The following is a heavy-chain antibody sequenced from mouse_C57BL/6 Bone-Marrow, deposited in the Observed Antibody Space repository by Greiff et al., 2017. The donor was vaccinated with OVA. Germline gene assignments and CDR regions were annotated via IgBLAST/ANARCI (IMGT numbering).Heavy chain of an antibody. Sequence: VQLQQPGAELVMPGASVKLSCKASGYTFTSYWMHWVKQRPGQGLEWIGEIDPSDSYTNYNQKFKGKSTLTVDKSSSTAYMQVSSLTSEDSAVYYCARGSYYSNSYAMDYWGQGTSVTVSS. D-gene: IGHD2-5*01. CDR2: IDPSDSYT. CDR3: ARGSYYSNSYAMDY. CDR1: GYTFTSYW. V-gene: IGHV1-69*01. J-gene: IGHJ4*01.